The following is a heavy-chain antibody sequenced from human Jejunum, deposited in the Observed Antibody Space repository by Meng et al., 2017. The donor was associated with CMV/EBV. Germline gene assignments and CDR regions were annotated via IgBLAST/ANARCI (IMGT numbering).Heavy chain of an antibody. V-gene: IGHV4-39*07. CDR1: GDSLSSSYYY. CDR3: ARDSWSAALYWFDA. CDR2: INYNGKT. J-gene: IGHJ5*02. D-gene: IGHD3-3*01. Sequence: SGDSLSSSYYYWAWIRQSPGKGLEWIGHINYNGKTTYNPSLKSRVTISINIPKSQFSLKLTSVTAADTAVYYCARDSWSAALYWFDAWGLGTLVTVSS.